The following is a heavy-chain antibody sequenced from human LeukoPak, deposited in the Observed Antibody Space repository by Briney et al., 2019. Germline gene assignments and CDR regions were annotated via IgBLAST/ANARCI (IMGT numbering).Heavy chain of an antibody. V-gene: IGHV3-33*01. CDR1: GFTFSSYG. CDR2: IWYDGSNK. D-gene: IGHD5-18*01. Sequence: GRSLRLSCAASGFTFSSYGMHWVRQAPGKGLEWVAVIWYDGSNKYYADSVKGRFTISRDNSKNTLYLQMNSLRAEDTAVYYCARGSSPIYSYGPFDYWGQGTLVTVSS. J-gene: IGHJ4*02. CDR3: ARGSSPIYSYGPFDY.